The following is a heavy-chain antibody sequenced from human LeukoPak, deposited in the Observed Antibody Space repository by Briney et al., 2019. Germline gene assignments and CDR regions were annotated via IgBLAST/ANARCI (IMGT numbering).Heavy chain of an antibody. CDR1: GGTFSSYA. V-gene: IGHV1-69*05. CDR2: IIPIFGTA. Sequence: ASVKVSCKASGGTFSSYAISWVRQTPGQGLEWMGGIIPIFGTANYAQKFQGRVTITTDESTSTAYMELSSLRSEDTAVYYCARDHGKDSSSSDYYYYMDVWGKGTTVTVSS. D-gene: IGHD6-6*01. J-gene: IGHJ6*03. CDR3: ARDHGKDSSSSDYYYYMDV.